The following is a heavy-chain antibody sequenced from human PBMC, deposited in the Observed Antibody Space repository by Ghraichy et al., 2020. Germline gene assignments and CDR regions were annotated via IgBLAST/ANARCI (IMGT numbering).Heavy chain of an antibody. J-gene: IGHJ4*02. Sequence: SETLSLTCAAYGGSFSGYYWSWIRQPPGKGLEWIGEINHSGSTNYNPSLKSRVTISVDTSKNQFSLKLSSVTAADTAVYYCASRPYNYFDYWGQGTLVTVSS. D-gene: IGHD4-11*01. V-gene: IGHV4-34*01. CDR1: GGSFSGYY. CDR3: ASRPYNYFDY. CDR2: INHSGST.